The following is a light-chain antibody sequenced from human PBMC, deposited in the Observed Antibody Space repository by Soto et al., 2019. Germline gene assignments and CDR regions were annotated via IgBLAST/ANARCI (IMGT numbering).Light chain of an antibody. J-gene: IGKJ1*01. CDR3: QQYGSSPPSWT. Sequence: EIVLTQSPGTLSLSPGERATLSCRASQRVSSSYLAWYQQKPGQAHRLLIYGASSRATGIPDRFSGSGSGTDFTLTISRLEPEDFAVYYCQQYGSSPPSWTFGQGTKVGI. V-gene: IGKV3-20*01. CDR2: GAS. CDR1: QRVSSSY.